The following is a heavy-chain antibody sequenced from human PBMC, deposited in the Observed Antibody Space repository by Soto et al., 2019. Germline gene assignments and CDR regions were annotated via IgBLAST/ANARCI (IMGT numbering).Heavy chain of an antibody. D-gene: IGHD2-21*02. J-gene: IGHJ4*02. V-gene: IGHV3-73*01. CDR1: GFTFSASA. CDR3: AKQIYGGNS. Sequence: GGSLRLSCATSGFTFSASAMHWVRQVSGKGLEWIARIRSKANNYATTYAPSVKGRFTISRDDSENTVYLQMNSLKTEDTAIYYCAKQIYGGNSWGQGTL. CDR2: IRSKANNYAT.